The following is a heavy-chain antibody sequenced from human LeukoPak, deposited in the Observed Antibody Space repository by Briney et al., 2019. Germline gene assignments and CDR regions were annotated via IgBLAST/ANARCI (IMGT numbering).Heavy chain of an antibody. Sequence: SVKVSCKASGGTFSSYAISWVRQAPGQGLEWMGRIIPILGIANYAQKLQGRVTITADKSTSTAYMELSSLRSEDTAVYYCARERTAGAVAGMDYYYYGMDVWGQGTTVTVSS. J-gene: IGHJ6*02. CDR2: IIPILGIA. V-gene: IGHV1-69*04. CDR3: ARERTAGAVAGMDYYYYGMDV. CDR1: GGTFSSYA. D-gene: IGHD6-19*01.